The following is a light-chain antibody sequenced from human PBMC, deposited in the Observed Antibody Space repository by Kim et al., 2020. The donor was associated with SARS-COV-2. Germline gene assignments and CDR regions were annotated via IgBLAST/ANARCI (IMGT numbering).Light chain of an antibody. Sequence: SYELTQSPSVSVSPGQTASITCSGDKLGDKYACWYQQKPGQSPVLVIYQDSKRPSGIPDRFSGSNSGNTATLTISGTQAIDEADYSCQAWDSSTVVFGGGTQLTVL. CDR3: QAWDSSTVV. V-gene: IGLV3-1*01. CDR2: QDS. CDR1: KLGDKY. J-gene: IGLJ2*01.